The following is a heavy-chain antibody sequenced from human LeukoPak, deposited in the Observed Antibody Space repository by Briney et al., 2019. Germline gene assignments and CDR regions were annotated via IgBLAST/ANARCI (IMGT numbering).Heavy chain of an antibody. CDR3: ARVVVVVPAAIFYMDV. Sequence: SETLSLTCTVSGGSISSYYWDWIRQPPGKGLEWIGYIYYSGSTNYNPSLKSRVTISVDTSKNQFSLKLSSVTAADTAVYYWARVVVVVPAAIFYMDVWGKGTTVTVSS. CDR2: IYYSGST. J-gene: IGHJ6*03. V-gene: IGHV4-59*08. D-gene: IGHD2-2*01. CDR1: GGSISSYY.